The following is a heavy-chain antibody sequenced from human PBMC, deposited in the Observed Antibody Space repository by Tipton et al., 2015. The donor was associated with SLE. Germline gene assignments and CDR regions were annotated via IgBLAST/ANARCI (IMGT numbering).Heavy chain of an antibody. J-gene: IGHJ4*02. V-gene: IGHV4-59*08. D-gene: IGHD6-19*01. CDR2: IYYSGST. CDR1: GGSISSYC. Sequence: TLSLTCTVSGGSISSYCWSWIRQPPGKGLEWIGYIYYSGSTNYNPSLKSRVTISVDTSKNQFSLKLSSVTAADTAVYYCARSYSSGWFFDYWGQGTLVTVSS. CDR3: ARSYSSGWFFDY.